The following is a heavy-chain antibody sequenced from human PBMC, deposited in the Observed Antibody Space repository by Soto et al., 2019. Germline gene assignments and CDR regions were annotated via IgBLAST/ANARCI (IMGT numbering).Heavy chain of an antibody. D-gene: IGHD2-15*01. V-gene: IGHV1-18*01. CDR2: ISIEKGDT. CDR1: GYSFDTFG. CDR3: ARCYCSVGSCFTCWHFDL. Sequence: QVQVVQSGAEVKKPGASVKVACKASGYSFDTFGMSWVRQAPGQGLEWMGWISIEKGDTNSAQKFQDRVTMTTDTSPSTAYMERRSLTSDDTAVYYCARCYCSVGSCFTCWHFDLWGRGTLVTVSS. J-gene: IGHJ2*01.